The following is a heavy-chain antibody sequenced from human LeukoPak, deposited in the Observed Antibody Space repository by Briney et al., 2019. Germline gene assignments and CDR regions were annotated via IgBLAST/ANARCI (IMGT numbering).Heavy chain of an antibody. CDR1: GFTVSSKY. D-gene: IGHD4-11*01. CDR3: ARDRTVTSFDP. Sequence: PGGSLRLSCAASGFTVSSKYMTWVRQAPGKGLVWVSRINSDGSSTSYADSVKGRFTISRDNAKNTLYLQMNSLRAEDTAVYYCARDRTVTSFDPWGQGTLVTVSS. CDR2: INSDGSST. J-gene: IGHJ5*02. V-gene: IGHV3-74*01.